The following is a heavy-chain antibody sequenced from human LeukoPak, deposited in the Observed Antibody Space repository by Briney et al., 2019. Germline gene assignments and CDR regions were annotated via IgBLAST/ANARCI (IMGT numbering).Heavy chain of an antibody. CDR2: IYYSGST. CDR1: GGSIISYY. Sequence: PSETLSLTCTVSGGSIISYYWSWIRQPPGKGLEWIGYIYYSGSTNYNPSLKSRVTISVDTSKNQFSLKLSSVTAADTAVYYCARGGGGWSRAFDIWGQGTMVTVSS. D-gene: IGHD2-15*01. CDR3: ARGGGGWSRAFDI. V-gene: IGHV4-59*01. J-gene: IGHJ3*02.